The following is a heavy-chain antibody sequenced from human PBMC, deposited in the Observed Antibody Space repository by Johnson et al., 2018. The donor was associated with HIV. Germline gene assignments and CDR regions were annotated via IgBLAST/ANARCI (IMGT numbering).Heavy chain of an antibody. Sequence: QMQLVESGGGLVQPGTSLRLACAASGFTFSSFAMHWVRQAPGKGLEWVAFISYDGTNKYFTDSVRGRFTISRDNSRNTLDLQMNSLRPEDTAVYYCGSPSLPWGIDAFDIWGQGAMVTVSS. CDR3: GSPSLPWGIDAFDI. J-gene: IGHJ3*02. D-gene: IGHD3-16*01. CDR2: ISYDGTNK. V-gene: IGHV3-30*14. CDR1: GFTFSSFA.